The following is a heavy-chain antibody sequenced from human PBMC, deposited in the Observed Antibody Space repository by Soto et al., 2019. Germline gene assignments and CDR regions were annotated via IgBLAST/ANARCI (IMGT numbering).Heavy chain of an antibody. J-gene: IGHJ4*02. D-gene: IGHD3-22*01. CDR3: ARVSYDDSSGYYLYYFDY. CDR1: GFTFSSYS. V-gene: IGHV3-48*02. CDR2: ISSSSSTI. Sequence: EVQLVESGGGLVQPGGSLRLSCAASGFTFSSYSMNWVRQAPGKGLAWVSYISSSSSTIYYADSVKGRFTISRDNAKNSLYLHMNSLRDEDTAVYYCARVSYDDSSGYYLYYFDYWGQGTLVTVSS.